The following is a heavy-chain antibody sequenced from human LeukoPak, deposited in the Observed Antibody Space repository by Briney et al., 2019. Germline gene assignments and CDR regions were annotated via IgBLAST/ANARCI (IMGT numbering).Heavy chain of an antibody. CDR3: ARQGVCSGGSCYSSIGAFDI. D-gene: IGHD2-15*01. J-gene: IGHJ3*02. Sequence: SETLSLTCAVYGGSFSGYYWSWIRQPPGKGLEWIGEINHSGSTNYNPSLKSRVTISVDTSKNQFSLKLSSVTAADTAVYYCARQGVCSGGSCYSSIGAFDIWGQGTMVTVSS. CDR2: INHSGST. V-gene: IGHV4-34*01. CDR1: GGSFSGYY.